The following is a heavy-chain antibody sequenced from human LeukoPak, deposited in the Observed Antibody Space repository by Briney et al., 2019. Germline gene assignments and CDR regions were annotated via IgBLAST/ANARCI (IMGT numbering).Heavy chain of an antibody. CDR1: GGSISSSSYY. CDR3: ARHAYYDSSGYYYGLGGYFDY. CDR2: IYYSGST. D-gene: IGHD3-22*01. J-gene: IGHJ4*02. Sequence: SSETLSLTCTVSGGSISSSSYYWGWIRQPPGKGLEWIGSIYYSGSTYYNPSLKSRVTISVDTSKNQFSLKLSSVTAADTAVYYCARHAYYDSSGYYYGLGGYFDYWGQGTLVTVSS. V-gene: IGHV4-39*01.